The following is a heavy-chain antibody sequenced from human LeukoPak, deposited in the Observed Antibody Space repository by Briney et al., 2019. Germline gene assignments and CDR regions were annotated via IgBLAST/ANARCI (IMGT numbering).Heavy chain of an antibody. Sequence: ASVKVSCKASGYTFTSYDINWVRQATGQGLEWMGWMNPNSGNTGYAQKFQGRVTMTRSTSISTAYMELSSLRSEDTAVYYCARDGHCSSTSCYGAYFDYWGQGTLVTVSS. J-gene: IGHJ4*02. CDR2: MNPNSGNT. D-gene: IGHD2-2*01. CDR1: GYTFTSYD. CDR3: ARDGHCSSTSCYGAYFDY. V-gene: IGHV1-8*01.